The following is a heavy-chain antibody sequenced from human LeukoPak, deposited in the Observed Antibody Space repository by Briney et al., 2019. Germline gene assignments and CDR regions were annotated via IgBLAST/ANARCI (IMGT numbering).Heavy chain of an antibody. Sequence: GRSLTLSCAASGFTFSSYAMHWVRQAQGKGLEWEAVISYDGSNKYYADSVKGRFTISRDNSKNTLYLQMNSLRAEDTAVYYCARARGYSGYALGDYWGQGTLVTVSS. CDR1: GFTFSSYA. V-gene: IGHV3-30*04. J-gene: IGHJ4*02. CDR3: ARARGYSGYALGDY. D-gene: IGHD5-12*01. CDR2: ISYDGSNK.